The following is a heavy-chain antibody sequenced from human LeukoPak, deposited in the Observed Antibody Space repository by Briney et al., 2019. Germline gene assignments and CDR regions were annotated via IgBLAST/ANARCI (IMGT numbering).Heavy chain of an antibody. J-gene: IGHJ4*02. CDR2: ISSSSSYI. CDR3: ARDPNYDINY. CDR1: GFTFSSYS. Sequence: GGSLRLSXAASGFTFSSYSMNWVRQAPGKGLEWVSSISSSSSYIYYADSVKSRFTISRDNAKNSLYLQMNSLRAEDTAVYYCARDPNYDINYWGQGTLVTVSS. D-gene: IGHD3-22*01. V-gene: IGHV3-21*01.